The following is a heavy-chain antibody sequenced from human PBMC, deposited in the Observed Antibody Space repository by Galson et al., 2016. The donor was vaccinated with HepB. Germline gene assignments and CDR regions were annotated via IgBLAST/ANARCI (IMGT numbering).Heavy chain of an antibody. V-gene: IGHV4-39*01. CDR3: ASSDLSGWYYFDN. Sequence: ETLSLTCTVSGGSISRSSYYWAWIRQPPGKGLEWIGSIYYSGSTYYNPSLKSRVTISVDTSKNQFSLRLSSVTAADTAVYYCASSDLSGWYYFDNWGQGTLVTVSS. CDR2: IYYSGST. D-gene: IGHD6-19*01. CDR1: GGSISRSSYY. J-gene: IGHJ4*02.